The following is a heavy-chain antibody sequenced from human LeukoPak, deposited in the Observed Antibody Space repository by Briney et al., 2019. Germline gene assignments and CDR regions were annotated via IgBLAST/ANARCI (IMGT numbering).Heavy chain of an antibody. D-gene: IGHD2/OR15-2a*01. J-gene: IGHJ4*02. CDR3: TKGNIGYYFDY. CDR1: GFTFSSYT. V-gene: IGHV3-23*01. CDR2: ITDNGGIT. Sequence: PGGSLRLSCAASGFTFSSYTMNWVRQAPGKGLEWVSSITDNGGITYYADSVKGRFTISRDNSKNMLYLQMNRLRAEDTAVYYCTKGNIGYYFDYWGQGTLVTVSS.